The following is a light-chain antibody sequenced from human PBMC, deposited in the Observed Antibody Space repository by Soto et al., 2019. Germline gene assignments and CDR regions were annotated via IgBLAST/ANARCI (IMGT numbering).Light chain of an antibody. Sequence: QSALTQPASVSGSPGQSITISCTGTSSDVGGYNYVSWYQQHPGKAPKLMIYDVSNRPSGVSNRSSGSKSGNTASLTISGLQAEDEADYYCSSYTSSSTSFGGGTKLTVL. CDR2: DVS. CDR3: SSYTSSSTS. V-gene: IGLV2-14*01. CDR1: SSDVGGYNY. J-gene: IGLJ2*01.